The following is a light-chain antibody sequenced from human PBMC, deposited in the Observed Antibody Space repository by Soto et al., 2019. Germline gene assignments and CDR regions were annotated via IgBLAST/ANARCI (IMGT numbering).Light chain of an antibody. V-gene: IGKV3-15*01. CDR2: AAS. CDR3: QQYNSWPRT. CDR1: RSVNSN. J-gene: IGKJ1*01. Sequence: IEMTQSPATLSVSPGERATLSCRASRSVNSNFAWYQQKPGQAPRLLIYAASTRASDVPVRFSGSGSGTEFTLTISSLQSEDSAVYYCQQYNSWPRTFGPGTKVEIK.